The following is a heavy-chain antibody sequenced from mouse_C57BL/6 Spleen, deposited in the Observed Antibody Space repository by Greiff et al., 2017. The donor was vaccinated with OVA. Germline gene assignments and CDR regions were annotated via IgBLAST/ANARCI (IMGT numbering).Heavy chain of an antibody. CDR2: ISYDGSN. V-gene: IGHV3-6*01. Sequence: DVKLVESGPGLVKPSQSLSLTCSVTGYSITSGYYWNWIRQFPGNKLEWMGYISYDGSNNYNPSLKNRISITRDTSKNQFFLKLNSVTTEDTATYYWARGLRLWYFDVWGTGTTVTVSS. CDR3: ARGLRLWYFDV. D-gene: IGHD2-4*01. J-gene: IGHJ1*03. CDR1: GYSITSGYY.